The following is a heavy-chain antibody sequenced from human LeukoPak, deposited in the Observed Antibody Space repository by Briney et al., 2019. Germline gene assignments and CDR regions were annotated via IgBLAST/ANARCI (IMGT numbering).Heavy chain of an antibody. CDR1: GFTFSSYS. V-gene: IGHV3-21*01. Sequence: GGSLRLSCAASGFTFSSYSMNWVRQAPGKGLEWVSSISSSSSYIYYADSVKGRFTISRDNAKNSLYLQMNSLRAEDTAVYYCARGDDFWSGYYPYYFDYWGQGTLVTVSS. D-gene: IGHD3-3*01. J-gene: IGHJ4*02. CDR3: ARGDDFWSGYYPYYFDY. CDR2: ISSSSSYI.